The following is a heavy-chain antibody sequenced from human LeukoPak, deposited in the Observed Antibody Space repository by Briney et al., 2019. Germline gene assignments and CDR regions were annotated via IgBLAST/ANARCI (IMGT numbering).Heavy chain of an antibody. V-gene: IGHV3-7*01. CDR1: GFTFSSYW. CDR3: ARTGVLDYDSSGYFPYYYYYGMDV. Sequence: GGSLRLSCAASGFTFSSYWMSWVRQAPGKGLEWVANIKQDGSEKYYVDSVKGRFTISRDNAKNSLYLQMNSLRAEDTAVYYCARTGVLDYDSSGYFPYYYYYGMDVWGQGTTVTVSS. J-gene: IGHJ6*02. CDR2: IKQDGSEK. D-gene: IGHD3-22*01.